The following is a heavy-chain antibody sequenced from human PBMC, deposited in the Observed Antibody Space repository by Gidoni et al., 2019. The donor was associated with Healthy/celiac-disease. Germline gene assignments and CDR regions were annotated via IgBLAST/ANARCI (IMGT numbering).Heavy chain of an antibody. Sequence: QVQLVQSGAEVKKPGSSVKVSCKASGGTFSSYAISRVRQAPGQGLEWMGRIIPILGIANYAQKFQDRVTITADKSTSTAYMELSSLRSEDTAVYYCARDQKDGTMDVWGKGTTVTVSS. CDR2: IIPILGIA. CDR1: GGTFSSYA. J-gene: IGHJ6*03. D-gene: IGHD1-1*01. V-gene: IGHV1-69*04. CDR3: ARDQKDGTMDV.